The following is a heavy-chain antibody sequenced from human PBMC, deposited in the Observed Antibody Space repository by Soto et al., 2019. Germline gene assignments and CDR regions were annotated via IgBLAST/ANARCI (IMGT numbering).Heavy chain of an antibody. D-gene: IGHD1-20*01. Sequence: GGSLRLSCTASGFTFGDYAMSWFRQAPGKGLEWVGFIRSKAYGGTTEYAASVKGRFTISRDDSKSIAYLQMNSLKTEDTAVYYCARDRRITGNRYYCYGMDVWGQGTTVTVSS. CDR3: ARDRRITGNRYYCYGMDV. CDR1: GFTFGDYA. V-gene: IGHV3-49*03. J-gene: IGHJ6*02. CDR2: IRSKAYGGTT.